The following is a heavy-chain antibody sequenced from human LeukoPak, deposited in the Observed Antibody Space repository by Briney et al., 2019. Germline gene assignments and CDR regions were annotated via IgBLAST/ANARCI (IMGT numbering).Heavy chain of an antibody. J-gene: IGHJ3*02. CDR2: INPNSGGT. V-gene: IGHV1-2*02. D-gene: IGHD2-2*02. CDR1: GYTFTGYY. Sequence: ASVKVSCKASGYTFTGYYMHWVRQAPGQGLEWMGWINPNSGGTNYAQKFQGRVTMTRDTSISTAYMELSRLRSDDTAVYYCAVSPYCSSTSCYTTDAFDIWDQGTMVTVSS. CDR3: AVSPYCSSTSCYTTDAFDI.